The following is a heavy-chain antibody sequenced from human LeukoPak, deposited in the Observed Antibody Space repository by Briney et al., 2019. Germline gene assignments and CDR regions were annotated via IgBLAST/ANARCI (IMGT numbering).Heavy chain of an antibody. D-gene: IGHD3-10*01. V-gene: IGHV1-3*01. CDR1: GYTFTSYA. Sequence: ASVKVSCKASGYTFTSYAMHWVRQAPGQRLEWMGWINAGNGNTKYSQKFQGRVTITRDTSASTAYMELSSLRSEDTAVYYCARSDRGMVRGVIAFFDYWGQGTLVTVSS. J-gene: IGHJ4*02. CDR3: ARSDRGMVRGVIAFFDY. CDR2: INAGNGNT.